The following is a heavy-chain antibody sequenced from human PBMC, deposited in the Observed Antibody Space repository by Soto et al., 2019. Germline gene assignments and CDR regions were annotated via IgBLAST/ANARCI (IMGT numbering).Heavy chain of an antibody. CDR3: TTGVAGGSSGYYYLVSYYYYGMDV. J-gene: IGHJ6*02. CDR1: GFTFSNAW. Sequence: PGGSLRLSCAASGFTFSNAWMNWVRQAPGKGLEWVGRIKSKTDGGTTDYAAPVKGRFTISRDDSKNTLYLQMNSLKTEDTAVYYCTTGVAGGSSGYYYLVSYYYYGMDVWGQGTTVTVSS. D-gene: IGHD3-22*01. V-gene: IGHV3-15*07. CDR2: IKSKTDGGTT.